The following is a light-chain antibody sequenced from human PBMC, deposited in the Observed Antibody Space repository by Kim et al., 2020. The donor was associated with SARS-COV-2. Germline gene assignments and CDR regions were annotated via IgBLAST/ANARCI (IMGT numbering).Light chain of an antibody. CDR3: QQYFTPPRT. Sequence: PGEGASLCCRASQSIGSGCIAWYQQKPGQAPRLLIYGASGRATGIPDRFRGSGSGTDFTLTISRLEPEDFAVYYCQQYFTPPRTFGQGTKVDIK. CDR2: GAS. CDR1: QSIGSGC. J-gene: IGKJ1*01. V-gene: IGKV3-20*01.